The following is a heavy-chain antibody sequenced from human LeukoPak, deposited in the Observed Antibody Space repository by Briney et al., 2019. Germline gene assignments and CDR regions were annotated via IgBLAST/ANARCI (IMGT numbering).Heavy chain of an antibody. CDR2: IWYDGSNK. J-gene: IGHJ5*02. CDR1: GFTFSSYG. CDR3: ARIPYSSSWYLRFDP. V-gene: IGHV3-33*01. Sequence: GRSLRLSCAASGFTFSSYGMHWVRQAPGKGLEWVAVIWYDGSNKYYADSVKGRFTISRDNSKNTLYLQMNSLRAEDTAVYYCARIPYSSSWYLRFDPWGQGTLVTVSS. D-gene: IGHD6-13*01.